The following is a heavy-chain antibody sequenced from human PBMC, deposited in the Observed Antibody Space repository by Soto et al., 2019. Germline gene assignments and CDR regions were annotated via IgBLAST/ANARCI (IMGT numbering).Heavy chain of an antibody. J-gene: IGHJ4*02. CDR1: GASVSSDSQY. CDR2: IYHRDYT. CDR3: ANHDYNLAAFEY. V-gene: IGHV4-61*03. D-gene: IGHD4-4*01. Sequence: QVRLQESGPGLVKPSETLSLTCTVSGASVSSDSQYWSWIRQPPGKGLEWIGYIYHRDYTYYNPSFKSRVTISVDTSNNHFSLTLSAVTAADTAVYYCANHDYNLAAFEYWGRGALVTVSS.